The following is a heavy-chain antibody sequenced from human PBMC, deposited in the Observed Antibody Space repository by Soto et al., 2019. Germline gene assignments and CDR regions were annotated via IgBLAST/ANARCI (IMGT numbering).Heavy chain of an antibody. D-gene: IGHD2-2*01. V-gene: IGHV4-59*08. CDR3: ARLQGYCISSSCHGHYAMDV. J-gene: IGHJ6*02. Sequence: SETLSLTCTVSGGSLTSYYWSWIRQPPGKGLEWIGFVYYTGIARYNPSLNSRVTISVDTSKNQFSLKVNSVTAADTAVYYCARLQGYCISSSCHGHYAMDVWGQGTTVTVSS. CDR1: GGSLTSYY. CDR2: VYYTGIA.